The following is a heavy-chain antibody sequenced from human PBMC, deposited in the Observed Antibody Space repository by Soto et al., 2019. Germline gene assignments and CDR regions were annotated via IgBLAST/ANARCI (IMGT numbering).Heavy chain of an antibody. V-gene: IGHV3-23*01. CDR2: ISDSATRT. Sequence: EVHLLESGGGFIQPGGSLRLSCSASGFSISDYAMSWVRQAPGKGLEWVSSISDSATRTFYADSVRGRFAISRDTSKNTVYMQMNNLRAEDTALYYCAKDGIRKDDYWGQGTLVTVSS. J-gene: IGHJ4*02. CDR3: AKDGIRKDDY. CDR1: GFSISDYA.